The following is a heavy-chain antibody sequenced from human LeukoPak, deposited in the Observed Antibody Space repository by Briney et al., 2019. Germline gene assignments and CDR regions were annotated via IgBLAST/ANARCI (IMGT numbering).Heavy chain of an antibody. Sequence: SETLSLTCTVSGGSISSYYWSWIRQHPGKGLEWIGYIYYSGSTYYNPSLKSRVTISVDTSKNQFSLKLSSVTAADTAVYYCAREADILTGYSYYFDYWGQGTLVTVSS. D-gene: IGHD3-9*01. CDR1: GGSISSYY. V-gene: IGHV4-59*06. CDR3: AREADILTGYSYYFDY. J-gene: IGHJ4*02. CDR2: IYYSGST.